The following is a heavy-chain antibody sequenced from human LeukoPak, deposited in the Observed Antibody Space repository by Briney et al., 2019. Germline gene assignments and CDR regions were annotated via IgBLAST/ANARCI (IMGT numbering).Heavy chain of an antibody. J-gene: IGHJ4*02. D-gene: IGHD5-12*01. Sequence: GRSLRLSCAASGFTFSSYAMHWVRQAPGKGLEWVAVISYDGSNKYYADSVKGRFTISRDNSKNTLYLQMNSLRAEDTAVYYCARRVVTTMFDYWGPGTLVTVSS. CDR3: ARRVVTTMFDY. CDR1: GFTFSSYA. V-gene: IGHV3-30-3*01. CDR2: ISYDGSNK.